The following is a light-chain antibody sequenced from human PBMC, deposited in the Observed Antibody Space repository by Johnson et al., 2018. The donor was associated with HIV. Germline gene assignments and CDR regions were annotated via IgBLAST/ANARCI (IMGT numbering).Light chain of an antibody. J-gene: IGLJ1*01. CDR3: GTWDSSLSAHYG. Sequence: QSMLTQPPSVSAAPGQKVTISCSGSSSNIGNNYVSWYRQLPGTAPKLLIYENTQRPSGIPDRFSGSKSGASATLGITGLQTGDEADYYCGTWDSSLSAHYGFGTGTRVTVL. V-gene: IGLV1-51*02. CDR2: ENT. CDR1: SSNIGNNY.